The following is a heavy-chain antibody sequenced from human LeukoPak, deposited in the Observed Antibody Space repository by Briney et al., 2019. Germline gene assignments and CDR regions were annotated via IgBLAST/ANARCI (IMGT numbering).Heavy chain of an antibody. Sequence: ASVKVSCKASGYTFTGYYMHWVRQAPGQGLEWMGWINPNSGGTNYAQKFQGRVTMTRDTSISTAYMELSRLRSDDTAVYYCASTSVYYYDSRGYFYWGQGTLVTVSS. CDR3: ASTSVYYYDSRGYFY. V-gene: IGHV1-2*02. CDR1: GYTFTGYY. D-gene: IGHD3-22*01. J-gene: IGHJ4*02. CDR2: INPNSGGT.